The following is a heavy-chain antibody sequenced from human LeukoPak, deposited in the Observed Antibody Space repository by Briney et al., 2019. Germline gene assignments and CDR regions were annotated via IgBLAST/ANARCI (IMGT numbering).Heavy chain of an antibody. D-gene: IGHD3-22*01. CDR3: ARLKFYDSTGYSPGHYMDV. CDR2: IKQHGSEK. Sequence: GGSLRLSCAASGFTFNYTWMSWVRQAPGRGLEWVATIKQHGSEKLYVDSVKGRFTISRDNTKSSLYLQMNRLGAEDTAVYYCARLKFYDSTGYSPGHYMDVWGKGTTVTVSS. CDR1: GFTFNYTW. J-gene: IGHJ6*03. V-gene: IGHV3-7*01.